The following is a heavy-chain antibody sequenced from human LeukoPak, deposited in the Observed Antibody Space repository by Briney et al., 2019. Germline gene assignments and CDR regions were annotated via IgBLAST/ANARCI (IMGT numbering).Heavy chain of an antibody. CDR1: GGTFSIYA. CDR3: ARVWSARSMTTASFDP. CDR2: IIPIFGTA. V-gene: IGHV1-69*01. D-gene: IGHD4-17*01. Sequence: SVKVSCKASGGTFSIYAISWVRQAPGQGLEWMGGIIPIFGTANYAQKFQGRVTITADESTSTAYMELSSLRSEDTAVYYCARVWSARSMTTASFDPWGQGTLVTVSS. J-gene: IGHJ5*02.